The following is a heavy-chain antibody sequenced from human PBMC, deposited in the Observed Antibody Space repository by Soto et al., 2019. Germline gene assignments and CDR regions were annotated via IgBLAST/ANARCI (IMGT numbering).Heavy chain of an antibody. Sequence: QVQLQESGPGLVKPSETLSLTCTVSGASISSYYWSWIRQPPGKGLEWIGYVYYSGSTNYNPSLKSRVTISVDTSKNQFSLKLSSVTAADPAMYYCARDTTPSLWGQGTLVTVSS. CDR1: GASISSYY. CDR3: ARDTTPSL. D-gene: IGHD1-1*01. J-gene: IGHJ4*02. CDR2: VYYSGST. V-gene: IGHV4-59*01.